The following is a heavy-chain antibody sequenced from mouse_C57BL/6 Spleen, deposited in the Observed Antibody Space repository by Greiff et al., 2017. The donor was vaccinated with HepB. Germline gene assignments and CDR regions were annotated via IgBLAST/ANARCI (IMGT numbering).Heavy chain of an antibody. Sequence: QVQLQQSGAELVRPGASVTLSCKASGYTFTDYEMHWVKQTPVHGLEWIGAIDPETGGTAYNQKFKGKAILTADKSSSTAYMELRSLTSEDSAVYYCTRPAYYGNNRYYFDYWGQGTTLTVSS. CDR2: IDPETGGT. CDR1: GYTFTDYE. CDR3: TRPAYYGNNRYYFDY. V-gene: IGHV1-15*01. D-gene: IGHD2-10*01. J-gene: IGHJ2*01.